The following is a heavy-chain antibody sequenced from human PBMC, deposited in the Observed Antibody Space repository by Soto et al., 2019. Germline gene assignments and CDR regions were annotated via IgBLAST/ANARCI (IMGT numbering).Heavy chain of an antibody. CDR2: IYWDDDE. V-gene: IGHV2-5*02. D-gene: IGHD3-16*01. Sequence: QITLRESGPTLVKPTETLTLTCTFSGFSLSSSGVGVGWIRQPPGGALEWLALIYWDDDERYNPSLKNRLTITKDPSKNPVVLRMTNVDPVDTGTYYCAHHSLAWFDPWCQGTLVTVSS. CDR3: AHHSLAWFDP. CDR1: GFSLSSSGVG. J-gene: IGHJ5*02.